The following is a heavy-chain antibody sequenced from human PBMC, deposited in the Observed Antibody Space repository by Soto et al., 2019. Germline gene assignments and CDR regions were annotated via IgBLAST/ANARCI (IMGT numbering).Heavy chain of an antibody. J-gene: IGHJ4*02. Sequence: GGSLRLSCAASGFTFSSYAMSWVRQAPGKGLEWVSAISGSGGSTYYADSVKGRFTISRDNSKNTLYLQMNSLRAEDTAVYYCAKGPYGSGTSFFDYWGQGTLVTAPQ. V-gene: IGHV3-23*01. CDR2: ISGSGGST. D-gene: IGHD3-10*01. CDR1: GFTFSSYA. CDR3: AKGPYGSGTSFFDY.